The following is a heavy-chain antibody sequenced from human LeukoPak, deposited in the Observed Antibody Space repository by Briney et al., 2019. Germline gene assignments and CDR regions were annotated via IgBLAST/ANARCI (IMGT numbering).Heavy chain of an antibody. J-gene: IGHJ3*02. V-gene: IGHV1-18*01. Sequence: ASVKVSCKASGYTFTSYGISWVRQAPGQGLEWMGWISAYNGNTNYAQKLQGRVTMTTDTSTSTAYMEPRSLRSDDTAVYYCARAVLYYYDSSGYYPPHDAFDIRGQGTMVTVSS. CDR3: ARAVLYYYDSSGYYPPHDAFDI. D-gene: IGHD3-22*01. CDR1: GYTFTSYG. CDR2: ISAYNGNT.